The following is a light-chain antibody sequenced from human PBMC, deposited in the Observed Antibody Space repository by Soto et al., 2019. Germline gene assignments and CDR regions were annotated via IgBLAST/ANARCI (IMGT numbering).Light chain of an antibody. CDR3: QQYGSSPRT. Sequence: EIVLTQSPDTLSLSPGERATLSCGASQSVTNNYLAWYQQKPGQAPRLLIYGASSRATGIPDRFSGSGSGTDFTLTINRLEPEDFALYYCQQYGSSPRTLGQGTKVEIK. J-gene: IGKJ1*01. V-gene: IGKV3-20*01. CDR1: QSVTNNY. CDR2: GAS.